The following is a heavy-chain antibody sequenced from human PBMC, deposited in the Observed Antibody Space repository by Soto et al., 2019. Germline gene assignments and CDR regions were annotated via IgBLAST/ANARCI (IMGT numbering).Heavy chain of an antibody. CDR3: AKDLGGDSSGYYYLDYYYGMDV. V-gene: IGHV3-30*18. Sequence: PGGSLRLSCAASGFTFSSYGMHWVRQAPGKGLEWVAVISYDVSNKYYADSVKGRFTISRDNSKNTLYLQMNSLRAEDTAVYYCAKDLGGDSSGYYYLDYYYGMDVWGQGTTVTVSS. CDR2: ISYDVSNK. CDR1: GFTFSSYG. J-gene: IGHJ6*02. D-gene: IGHD3-22*01.